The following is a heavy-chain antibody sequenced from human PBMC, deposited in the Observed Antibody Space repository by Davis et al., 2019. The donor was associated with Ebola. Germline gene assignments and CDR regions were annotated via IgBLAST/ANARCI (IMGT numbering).Heavy chain of an antibody. CDR1: GFTVSNNY. CDR2: IYSGGNT. CDR3: ASSSIRHSDLWYSLDY. J-gene: IGHJ4*02. D-gene: IGHD2-15*01. Sequence: GESLKISCVASGFTVSNNYMTWVRQAPGKGLEWVSVIYSGGNTYYGDSVKGRFTISRDNSKNTLYLQMSSLGVEDSAVYYCASSSIRHSDLWYSLDYWGQGTLVTVSS. V-gene: IGHV3-66*02.